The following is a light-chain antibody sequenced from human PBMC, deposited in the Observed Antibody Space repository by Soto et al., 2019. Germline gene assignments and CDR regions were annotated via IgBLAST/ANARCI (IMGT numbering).Light chain of an antibody. CDR2: DVS. V-gene: IGLV2-14*03. J-gene: IGLJ1*01. CDR3: SSYSFTSSLYV. CDR1: SFKI. Sequence: QSALTQPASVSGSPGQSITISCSGTSFKIGSCYQQHPGQPPTLWFSDVSDRPSGISHRCAGSESAYTSSLTISGLQAEYEADSYCSSYSFTSSLYVFGTGTKVTVL.